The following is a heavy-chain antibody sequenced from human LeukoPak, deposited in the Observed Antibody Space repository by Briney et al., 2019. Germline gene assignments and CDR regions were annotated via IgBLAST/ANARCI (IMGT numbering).Heavy chain of an antibody. CDR3: ARGPPWYFDL. CDR1: AFTFSSYS. CDR2: ISSSGSTI. D-gene: IGHD6-25*01. J-gene: IGHJ2*01. V-gene: IGHV3-48*04. Sequence: GGSLRLSCAASAFTFSSYSMNWVRQAPGKGLEWVSYISSSGSTIHYADSVKGRFTISRDNAKNTLYLQMNSLTAEDTAVYYCARGPPWYFDLWGRGTLVTVSS.